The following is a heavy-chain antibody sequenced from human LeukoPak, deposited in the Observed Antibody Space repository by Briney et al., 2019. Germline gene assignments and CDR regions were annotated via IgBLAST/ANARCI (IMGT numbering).Heavy chain of an antibody. CDR1: GFTFSSYG. J-gene: IGHJ4*02. CDR3: ARGIYLGYDYVWGSYRPRGY. Sequence: GRSLRLSCAASGFTFSSYGMHWVRQAPGKGLEWVAVISYDGSNKYYADSVKGRFTISRDNSKNTLYLQMNSLRAEDTAVYYCARGIYLGYDYVWGSYRPRGYWGQGTLVTVSS. CDR2: ISYDGSNK. V-gene: IGHV3-30*03. D-gene: IGHD3-16*02.